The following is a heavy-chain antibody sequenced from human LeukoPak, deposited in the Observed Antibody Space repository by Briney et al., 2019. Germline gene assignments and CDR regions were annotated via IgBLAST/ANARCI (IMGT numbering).Heavy chain of an antibody. CDR1: GFTVSSNY. V-gene: IGHV3-53*01. J-gene: IGHJ4*02. CDR2: IYSGGST. D-gene: IGHD6-19*01. Sequence: GGSLRLSCAASGFTVSSNYMSWVRQAPGKGLEWVSVIYSGGSTYYADSVKGRFTISRDNSKNTLYLQMNSLRAEDTAVYYCAREKWLAPRGYFDYWGQGTLVTVSS. CDR3: AREKWLAPRGYFDY.